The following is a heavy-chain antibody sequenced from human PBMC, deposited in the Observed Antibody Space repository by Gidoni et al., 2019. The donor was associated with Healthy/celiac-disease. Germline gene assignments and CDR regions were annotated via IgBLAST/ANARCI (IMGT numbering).Heavy chain of an antibody. CDR1: GFTFSSYA. J-gene: IGHJ4*02. D-gene: IGHD3-3*01. CDR2: ISYDGSNK. Sequence: QVQLVESGGGVVQPGRSLRLSCAASGFTFSSYAMHWVRQAPGKGLEWVAVISYDGSNKYYADSVKGRFTISRDNSKNTLYLQMNSLRAEDTAVYYCARDLGRFLEWLFDYWGQGTLVTVSS. V-gene: IGHV3-30*04. CDR3: ARDLGRFLEWLFDY.